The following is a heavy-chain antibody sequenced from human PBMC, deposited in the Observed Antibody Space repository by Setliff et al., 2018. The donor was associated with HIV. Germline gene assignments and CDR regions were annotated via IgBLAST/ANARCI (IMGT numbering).Heavy chain of an antibody. J-gene: IGHJ4*02. CDR1: GGSITSSTYY. V-gene: IGHV4-39*02. D-gene: IGHD2-21*02. CDR3: AREGDGIDF. Sequence: HSETLSLTCTVSGGSITSSTYYWGWIRQPPGKGLEWIGTVHYTGNTYHNPSLKSRVTISVEVSKNQISLKLTAVTAADSAVYYCAREGDGIDFWGQGTLVTVSS. CDR2: VHYTGNT.